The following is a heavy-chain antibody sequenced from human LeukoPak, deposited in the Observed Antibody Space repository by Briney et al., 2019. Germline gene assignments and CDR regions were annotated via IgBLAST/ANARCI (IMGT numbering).Heavy chain of an antibody. J-gene: IGHJ4*02. CDR2: IYHSGST. D-gene: IGHD3-22*01. Sequence: SETLFLTCTVSGYSISSGYYWGWIRQPPGKGLEWIGSIYHSGSTYYNPSLKSRVTISVDTSKNQFSLKLSSVTAADTAVYYCASSFDTRQYYYDSSGYYGLSDYWGQGTLVTVSS. CDR3: ASSFDTRQYYYDSSGYYGLSDY. CDR1: GYSISSGYY. V-gene: IGHV4-38-2*02.